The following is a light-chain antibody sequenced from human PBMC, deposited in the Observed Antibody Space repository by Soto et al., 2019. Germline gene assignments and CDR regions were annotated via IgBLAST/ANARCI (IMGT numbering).Light chain of an antibody. CDR1: QSVSSSY. V-gene: IGKV3-20*01. CDR3: QQYGCSPRLT. Sequence: EIVLTQSPGPLSLCPGERATLSCRASQSVSSSYLAWYQQKPGQAPRLLIYGASSRATGIPDRFSRSGSGTDFTLTISRLQPEDFAVYYCQQYGCSPRLTVGGGTKVQIK. J-gene: IGKJ4*01. CDR2: GAS.